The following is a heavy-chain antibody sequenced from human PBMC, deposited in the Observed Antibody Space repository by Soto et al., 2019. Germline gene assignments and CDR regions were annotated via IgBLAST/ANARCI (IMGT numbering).Heavy chain of an antibody. CDR1: GFTFSTYG. J-gene: IGHJ6*02. CDR3: AKDEVRTPSLYAMDV. CDR2: ISYDGSNK. Sequence: SGGSLRLSCAASGFTFSTYGMHWVRQAPGKGLEWVALISYDGSNKNYADSVKGRFTISRDNSKNTLYLQMNSLRVEDTAVYYCAKDEVRTPSLYAMDVWGQGTTVTVSS. V-gene: IGHV3-30*18. D-gene: IGHD3-10*01.